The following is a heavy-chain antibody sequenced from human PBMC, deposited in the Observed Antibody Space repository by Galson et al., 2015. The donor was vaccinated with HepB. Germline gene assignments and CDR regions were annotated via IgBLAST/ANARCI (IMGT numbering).Heavy chain of an antibody. D-gene: IGHD6-19*01. CDR3: AKDPGGQWLLAQNWFDP. J-gene: IGHJ5*02. CDR2: ISGSGGST. Sequence: SLRLSCAASGFTFSSCAMSWVRQAPGKGLEWVSAISGSGGSTYYADSVKGRFTISRDNSKNTLYLQMNSLRAEDTAVYYCAKDPGGQWLLAQNWFDPWGQGTLVTVSS. CDR1: GFTFSSCA. V-gene: IGHV3-23*01.